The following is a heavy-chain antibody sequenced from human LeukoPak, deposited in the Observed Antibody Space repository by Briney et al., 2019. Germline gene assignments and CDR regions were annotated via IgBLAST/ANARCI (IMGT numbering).Heavy chain of an antibody. V-gene: IGHV3-7*01. CDR2: IKQDGSEK. Sequence: PGGSLRLSCAASGFTFSNYWMGWVRQAPGKGLERVANIKQDGSEKYYVASVKGGFSISRDNTKNTLYLQMNSLRAEDTAVYYCARDPFWGQGTLVIVSS. CDR3: ARDPF. J-gene: IGHJ4*02. CDR1: GFTFSNYW.